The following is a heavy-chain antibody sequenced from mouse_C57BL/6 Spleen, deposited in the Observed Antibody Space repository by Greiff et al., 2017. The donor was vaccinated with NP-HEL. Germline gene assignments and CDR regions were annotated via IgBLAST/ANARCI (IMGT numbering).Heavy chain of an antibody. D-gene: IGHD3-2*02. J-gene: IGHJ1*03. CDR3: ARMEQLRPYVDV. CDR2: INPNNGGT. CDR1: GYTFTDYN. Sequence: EVQLQQSGPELVKPGASVKIPCTASGYTFTDYNMYWVKQSHGKSLEWIGDINPNNGGTIYNQKFKGQATLTVDKSSSTAYMELRSLTSEDTAVYYCARMEQLRPYVDVWGTGTTVTVSS. V-gene: IGHV1-18*01.